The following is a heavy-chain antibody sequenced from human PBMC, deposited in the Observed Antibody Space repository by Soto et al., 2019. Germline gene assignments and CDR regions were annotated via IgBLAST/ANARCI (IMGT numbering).Heavy chain of an antibody. CDR3: ARETYDFWSGYYYYYYGMDV. CDR1: GYTFTSYG. Sequence: QVPLVQSGAEVKKPGASVKVSCKASGYTFTSYGISWVRQAPGQGLEWMGWISAYNGNTNYAQKLQGRVTMTTDTSTSTAYMELRSLRSDDTAVYYCARETYDFWSGYYYYYYGMDVWGQGTTVTVSS. V-gene: IGHV1-18*01. CDR2: ISAYNGNT. J-gene: IGHJ6*02. D-gene: IGHD3-3*01.